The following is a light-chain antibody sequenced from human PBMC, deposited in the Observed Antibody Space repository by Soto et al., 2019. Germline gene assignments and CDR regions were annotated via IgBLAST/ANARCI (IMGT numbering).Light chain of an antibody. CDR1: SSDVGTYNL. V-gene: IGLV2-23*01. CDR3: CSYAGRSTSFWV. J-gene: IGLJ3*02. Sequence: QSVLTQPAPVSGSPGQSITISCTGTSSDVGTYNLVSWYQHHPGTAPKLMIYEGGKRPSGVSNRFSGSKSGNTASLTISGLQAEDEADYYCCSYAGRSTSFWVFGGGTKLTVL. CDR2: EGG.